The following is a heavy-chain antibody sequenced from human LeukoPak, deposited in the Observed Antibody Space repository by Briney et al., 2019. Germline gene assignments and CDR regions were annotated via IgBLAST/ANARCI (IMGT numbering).Heavy chain of an antibody. CDR3: ARESGIAAALDL. J-gene: IGHJ5*02. CDR1: GFTFSSYW. CDR2: INTDGSST. Sequence: PGGSLRLSCAASGFTFSSYWMHWVRQAPGKGLVWVSRINTDGSSTSYADSVKGRFTISRDNAQNTLYLQMNSLRAEDTAVYYCARESGIAAALDLWGQGTLVTVSS. D-gene: IGHD6-13*01. V-gene: IGHV3-74*01.